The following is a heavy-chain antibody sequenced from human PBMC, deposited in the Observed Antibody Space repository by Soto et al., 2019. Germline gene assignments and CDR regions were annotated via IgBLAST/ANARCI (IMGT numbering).Heavy chain of an antibody. D-gene: IGHD5-12*01. V-gene: IGHV2-5*02. CDR1: GFSLSTRGVA. CDR2: IYWDEDK. J-gene: IGHJ4*02. CDR3: ANRLRGYAYFFDY. Sequence: QITLKESGPTLVKPTQTLTLTCTFSGFSLSTRGVAVGWIRQPPGKALELLALIYWDEDKWYSPSLKSRLTITEDPAKSQVVLTRTNMDLVDTATYYCANRLRGYAYFFDYWGQGTLGTCSS.